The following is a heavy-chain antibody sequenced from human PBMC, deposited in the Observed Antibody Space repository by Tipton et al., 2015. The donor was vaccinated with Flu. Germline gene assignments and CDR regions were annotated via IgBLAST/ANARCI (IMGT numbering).Heavy chain of an antibody. CDR2: IHRSGNT. CDR1: GDSMGSDYY. D-gene: IGHD6-13*01. Sequence: TLSLTCSVSGDSMGSDYYWGWIRQPPGKGLEWIGNIHRSGNTYRNPSLKSRVTMSVDSSKNQFSLNLSSVTAADTAVYYCARVIAAAGFYNWFDPWGQGTLVTVSS. CDR3: ARVIAAAGFYNWFDP. V-gene: IGHV4-38-2*02. J-gene: IGHJ5*02.